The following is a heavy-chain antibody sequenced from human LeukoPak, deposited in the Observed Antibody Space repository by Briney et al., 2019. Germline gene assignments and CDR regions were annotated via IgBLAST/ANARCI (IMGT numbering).Heavy chain of an antibody. J-gene: IGHJ4*02. Sequence: PSETLSLTCTVSGGSISSSSYYWGWIRQPPGKGLEWIGSIYYSGSTYYNPSLKSRVTISVDTSKNQFSLKLSSVTAADTAVYYCARYTWIQLWAPRSVDYWGQGTLVTVSS. CDR1: GGSISSSSYY. V-gene: IGHV4-39*07. CDR2: IYYSGST. D-gene: IGHD5-18*01. CDR3: ARYTWIQLWAPRSVDY.